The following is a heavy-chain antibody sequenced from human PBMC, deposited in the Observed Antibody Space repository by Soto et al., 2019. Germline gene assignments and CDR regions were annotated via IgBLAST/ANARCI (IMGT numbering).Heavy chain of an antibody. V-gene: IGHV5-51*01. CDR3: AGFYGSGTPPRLLYYYGMDV. J-gene: IGHJ6*02. D-gene: IGHD3-10*01. CDR2: IYPGDSDT. CDR1: GYSFTSYW. Sequence: PGESLKISCKGSGYSFTSYWIGWVRQMPGKGLEWMGIIYPGDSDTRYSPSFQGQVTISADKSISTAYLQWSSLKASDPAMYYCAGFYGSGTPPRLLYYYGMDVWGQGTTVTVSS.